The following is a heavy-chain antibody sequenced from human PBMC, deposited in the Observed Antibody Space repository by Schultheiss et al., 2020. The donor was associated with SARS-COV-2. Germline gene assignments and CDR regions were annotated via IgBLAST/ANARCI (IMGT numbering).Heavy chain of an antibody. D-gene: IGHD6-6*01. V-gene: IGHV3-30*07. CDR2: ISYDGSNK. J-gene: IGHJ5*02. Sequence: GESLKISCAASGFTFSSYAMHWVRQAPGKGLEWVAVISYDGSNKYYADSVKGRFTISRDNSKNTLYLQMNSLRAEDTAVYYCARDPEYSSSRGNWFDPWGQGTLVTVSS. CDR1: GFTFSSYA. CDR3: ARDPEYSSSRGNWFDP.